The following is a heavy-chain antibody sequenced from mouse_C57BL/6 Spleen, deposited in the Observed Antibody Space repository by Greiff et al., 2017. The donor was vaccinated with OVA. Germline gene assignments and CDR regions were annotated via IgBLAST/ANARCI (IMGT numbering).Heavy chain of an antibody. Sequence: EVMLVESGGGLVKPGGSLKLSCAASGFTFSSYAMSWVRQTPEKRLEWVATISDGGSYTYYPDNVKGRFTISRDNAKNTLFLQMTSLRSEDTAMYYCARWFHYAMDYWGQGTSVTVSS. CDR2: ISDGGSYT. CDR1: GFTFSSYA. J-gene: IGHJ4*01. CDR3: ARWFHYAMDY. D-gene: IGHD2-2*01. V-gene: IGHV5-4*03.